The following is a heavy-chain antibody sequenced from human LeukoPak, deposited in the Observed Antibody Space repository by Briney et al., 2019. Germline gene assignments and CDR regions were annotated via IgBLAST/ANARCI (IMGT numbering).Heavy chain of an antibody. CDR2: IIPIFGTA. D-gene: IGHD6-19*01. CDR3: ARTLGYSSGWYSEPSPSWFDP. Sequence: SVKVSCKASGGTFSSYAISWVRQAPGQGLEWMGGIIPIFGTADYAQKFQGRVTITADESTSTAYMELSSLRSEDTAVYYCARTLGYSSGWYSEPSPSWFDPWGQGTLVTVSS. CDR1: GGTFSSYA. V-gene: IGHV1-69*13. J-gene: IGHJ5*02.